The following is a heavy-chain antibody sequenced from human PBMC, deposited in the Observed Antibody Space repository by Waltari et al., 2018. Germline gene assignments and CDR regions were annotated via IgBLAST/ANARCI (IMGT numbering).Heavy chain of an antibody. CDR1: GGSISSYY. Sequence: QMKLQESGPGLVKPSETLSLTCTVSGGSISSYYWSWIRQPPGKGLEWIWYIYYSGSTTYTPSLKSRVTISVDTSKNQFSLKLSSVTAADTAVYYCARDNAGTGLDYWGQGTLVTVSS. V-gene: IGHV4-59*01. J-gene: IGHJ4*02. CDR3: ARDNAGTGLDY. CDR2: IYYSGST. D-gene: IGHD6-13*01.